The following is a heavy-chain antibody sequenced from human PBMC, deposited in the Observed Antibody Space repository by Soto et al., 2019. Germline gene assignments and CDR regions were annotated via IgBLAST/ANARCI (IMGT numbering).Heavy chain of an antibody. CDR3: GKVLVGATGHTDSDS. D-gene: IGHD2-15*01. CDR1: GGSIYRSGYY. Sequence: SETLSLTCTVSGGSIYRSGYYWGWIRQPPGRGLEWIGNIDYNGVTYSNPSLKSRVTISRDTSKNQFSLKLTSVTAADTALYYCGKVLVGATGHTDSDSWGLGTLVTVSS. V-gene: IGHV4-39*01. J-gene: IGHJ4*02. CDR2: IDYNGVT.